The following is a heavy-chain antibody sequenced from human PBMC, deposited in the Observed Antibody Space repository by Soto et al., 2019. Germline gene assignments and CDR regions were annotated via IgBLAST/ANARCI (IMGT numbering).Heavy chain of an antibody. D-gene: IGHD2-2*03. J-gene: IGHJ6*02. Sequence: GASVKVSCKASGGTFSSYAISWVRQAHGQGLEWMGGIIPNFGTTNYAQKLQGRVTMTTDTSTSTAYMELRSLRSDDTAVYYCARDGYCSSTSCYAHATYYYYYGMDVWGQGTTVTVSS. CDR3: ARDGYCSSTSCYAHATYYYYYGMDV. CDR1: GGTFSSYA. V-gene: IGHV1-69*05. CDR2: IIPNFGTT.